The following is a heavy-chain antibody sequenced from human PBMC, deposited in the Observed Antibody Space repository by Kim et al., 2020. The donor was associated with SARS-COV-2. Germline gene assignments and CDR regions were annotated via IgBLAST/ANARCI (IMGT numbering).Heavy chain of an antibody. Sequence: GGSLRLSCAASGFTFSTHWMSWVRQTPGKGLEWVASVKEDGGEKYYVDSVKGRFTISRDNAKNSLFLQMNSLRAEDTAVYYCARGLFDIWGQGTMVTVSS. V-gene: IGHV3-7*01. CDR3: ARGLFDI. CDR1: GFTFSTHW. CDR2: VKEDGGEK. D-gene: IGHD6-19*01. J-gene: IGHJ3*02.